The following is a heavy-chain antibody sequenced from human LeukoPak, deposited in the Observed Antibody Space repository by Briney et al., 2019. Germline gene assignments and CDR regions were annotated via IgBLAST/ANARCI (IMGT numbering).Heavy chain of an antibody. V-gene: IGHV3-23*01. CDR1: GFTFSTYA. CDR2: LTGGGGGT. J-gene: IGHJ4*02. CDR3: ARGVTTADY. D-gene: IGHD2-21*02. Sequence: PGGSLRLSCAASGFTFSTYAMSWVRQAPGKGLEWVSGLTGGGGGTSYADSVKGRFTISRDNSKNTLYLQMTSLRVEDTAVYYCARGVTTADYWGRGTLVTVSS.